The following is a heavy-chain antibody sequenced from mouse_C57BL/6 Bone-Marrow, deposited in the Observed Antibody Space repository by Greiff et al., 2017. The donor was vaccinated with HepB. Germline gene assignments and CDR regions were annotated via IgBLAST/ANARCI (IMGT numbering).Heavy chain of an antibody. CDR3: ARGRFYAMDY. V-gene: IGHV1-63*01. J-gene: IGHJ4*01. Sequence: VQLQQSGAELVRPGTSVKMSCKASGYTFTNYWIGWAKQRPGHGLEWIGDINPGGGYTNYNEKFKGKATLTADKSSSTAYMQFSSLTSEDSAIYYCARGRFYAMDYWGQGTSVTVSS. CDR2: INPGGGYT. CDR1: GYTFTNYW.